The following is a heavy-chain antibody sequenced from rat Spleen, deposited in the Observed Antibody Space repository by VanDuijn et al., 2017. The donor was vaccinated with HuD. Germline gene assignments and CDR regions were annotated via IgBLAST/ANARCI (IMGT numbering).Heavy chain of an antibody. J-gene: IGHJ2*01. CDR2: IGISGGTT. V-gene: IGHV5-25*01. Sequence: EVQLVESGGGLVQPGRSLKLSCAASGFTFSDYNMAWVRQAPKKGLEWVASIGISGGTTYYRDSVKGRFTISRDDAKSTLYLQMNSLRSEDTATYYCARRGEGPYFDYWGQGVMVTVSS. D-gene: IGHD1-11*01. CDR1: GFTFSDYN. CDR3: ARRGEGPYFDY.